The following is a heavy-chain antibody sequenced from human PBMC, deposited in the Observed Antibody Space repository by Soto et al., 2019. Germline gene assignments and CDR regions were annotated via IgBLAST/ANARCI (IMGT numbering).Heavy chain of an antibody. V-gene: IGHV1-69*02. CDR1: GGTFSSYT. Sequence: GASVKVSCKASGGTFSSYTISWVRQAPGQGLEWMGRIIPILGIANYAQKFQGRVTITADKSTSTAYMELSSLRSEDTAVYYCATLIAARPPRGYWGQGTLVTVSS. D-gene: IGHD6-6*01. J-gene: IGHJ4*02. CDR3: ATLIAARPPRGY. CDR2: IIPILGIA.